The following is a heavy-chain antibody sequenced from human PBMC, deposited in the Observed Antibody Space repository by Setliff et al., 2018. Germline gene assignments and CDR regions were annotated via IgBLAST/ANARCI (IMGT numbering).Heavy chain of an antibody. J-gene: IGHJ3*01. CDR2: ISVYNGNT. D-gene: IGHD1-26*01. V-gene: IGHV1-18*01. CDR3: VREYSGGGLT. Sequence: ASVKVSCKASGYTFTSYGFSWVRQAPGQGLVWMGRISVYNGNTNYGQKYQGRVAMTTDTSTTTVYMELRSLRSDDTAVYFCVREYSGGGLTWGQGTMVTVSS. CDR1: GYTFTSYG.